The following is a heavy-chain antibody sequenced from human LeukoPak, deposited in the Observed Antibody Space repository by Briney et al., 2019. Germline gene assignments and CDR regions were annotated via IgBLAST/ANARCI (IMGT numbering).Heavy chain of an antibody. D-gene: IGHD3-22*01. CDR2: ISYDGSNK. CDR1: GFTFSSYG. V-gene: IGHV3-30*18. Sequence: GGSLRLSCAASGFTFSSYGIHWVRQAPGKGLEWVAVISYDGSNKYYADSVKGRFTISRDNSKNTLYLRMHSLRAEDTAVYYCAKGDDSSGPYYFDYWGQGTLVTVSS. CDR3: AKGDDSSGPYYFDY. J-gene: IGHJ4*02.